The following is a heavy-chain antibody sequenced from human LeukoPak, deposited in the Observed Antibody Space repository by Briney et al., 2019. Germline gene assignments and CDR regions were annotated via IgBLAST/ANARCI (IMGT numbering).Heavy chain of an antibody. D-gene: IGHD1-7*01. V-gene: IGHV4-61*02. CDR3: ARVQLELRGYYYYMDV. J-gene: IGHJ6*03. Sequence: SETLSLTCTVSGGSISSGSYYWSWIRQPAGTGLEWIGRIYTSGSTNYNPSLKSRVTISVDTSKNQFSLKLSSVTAADTAVYYCARVQLELRGYYYYMDVWGKGTTVTVSS. CDR1: GGSISSGSYY. CDR2: IYTSGST.